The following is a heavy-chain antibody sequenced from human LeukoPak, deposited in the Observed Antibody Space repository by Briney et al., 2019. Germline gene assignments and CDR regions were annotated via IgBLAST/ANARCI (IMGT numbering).Heavy chain of an antibody. Sequence: ASVTVSCKPSGYTFTSYDINWVRQAAGQGLEWMGWMNPNSGNTGYAQKFQGRVTITRNTSISTAYMELSSLRSEDTAVYYCARGTHLQYNWFDPWGQGTLVTVSS. CDR2: MNPNSGNT. CDR3: ARGTHLQYNWFDP. V-gene: IGHV1-8*03. CDR1: GYTFTSYD. J-gene: IGHJ5*02.